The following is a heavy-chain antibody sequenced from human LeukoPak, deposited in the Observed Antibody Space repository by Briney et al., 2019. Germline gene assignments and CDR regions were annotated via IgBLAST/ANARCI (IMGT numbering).Heavy chain of an antibody. Sequence: GGSLRLSCAASGFTFSIYVMSWVRQAPGKGLEWVSAISGSGGSTYYADSVKGRFTISRDNSKNTLYLQMSSLRAEDTAVYYCAKDIPDIVVVPAAHDAFDIWGQGTMVTVSS. CDR2: ISGSGGST. D-gene: IGHD2-2*01. J-gene: IGHJ3*02. CDR1: GFTFSIYV. V-gene: IGHV3-23*01. CDR3: AKDIPDIVVVPAAHDAFDI.